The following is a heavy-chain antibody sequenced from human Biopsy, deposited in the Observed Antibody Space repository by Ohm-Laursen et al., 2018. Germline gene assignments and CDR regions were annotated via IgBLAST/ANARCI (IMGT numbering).Heavy chain of an antibody. CDR3: ARNRVDVVKVTTIGWNFDL. V-gene: IGHV4-59*08. D-gene: IGHD5-12*01. Sequence: SQTLSLTCTVSGDTISTYYWNWIRQTPGKGLEWIGYIHYTGHIRISPSLNSRATISVDTSKDHFSLKLSYLTAADTAIYYCARNRVDVVKVTTIGWNFDLWGRGTLVTVS. CDR1: GDTISTYY. CDR2: IHYTGHI. J-gene: IGHJ2*01.